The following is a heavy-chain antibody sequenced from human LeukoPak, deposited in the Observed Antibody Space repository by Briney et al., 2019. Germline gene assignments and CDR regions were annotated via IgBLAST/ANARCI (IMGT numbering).Heavy chain of an antibody. D-gene: IGHD3-10*01. Sequence: GGSLRLSCAASGFPFSSYAMSWVRQAPGKGLEWVSAISGSGGSTYYADSVKGRCTISRDNFKNTLYLQMNILRAEDTAVYLCAKGYGSGSRYYFDYWGQGTLVTVSS. CDR1: GFPFSSYA. J-gene: IGHJ4*02. CDR3: AKGYGSGSRYYFDY. CDR2: ISGSGGST. V-gene: IGHV3-23*01.